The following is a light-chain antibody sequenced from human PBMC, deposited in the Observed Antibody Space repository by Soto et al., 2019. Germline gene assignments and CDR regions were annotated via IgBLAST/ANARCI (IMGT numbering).Light chain of an antibody. V-gene: IGKV3-15*01. CDR2: GAS. CDR3: QQYNNWPRT. Sequence: EIVMTQSPATLSVSPGERDTLSCRASQSVSSNLAWYQQKPGQAPRLLIYGASTRATGIPARVSGSGSVTEFTLIISSLQSEDFAVYYCQQYNNWPRTFGQGTKVEIK. CDR1: QSVSSN. J-gene: IGKJ1*01.